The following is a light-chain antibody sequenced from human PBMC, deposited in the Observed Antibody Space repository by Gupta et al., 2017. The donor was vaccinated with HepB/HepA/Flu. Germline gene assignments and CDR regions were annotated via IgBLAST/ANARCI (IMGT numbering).Light chain of an antibody. V-gene: IGLV2-14*03. CDR1: SSDVGGYNY. J-gene: IGLJ1*01. Sequence: QSALTQPASVSGSPGQSITISCTGTSSDVGGYNYVSWYQQHPGKAPKLMIYDVSNRPSGVSNRFSGSKSGNTASLTISGLQAEDEADYYCSSYTSSSTGVFGTGIKVTVL. CDR2: DVS. CDR3: SSYTSSSTGV.